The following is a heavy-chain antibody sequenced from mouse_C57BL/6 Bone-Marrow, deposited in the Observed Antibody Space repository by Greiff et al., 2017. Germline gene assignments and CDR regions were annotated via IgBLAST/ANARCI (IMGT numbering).Heavy chain of an antibody. CDR2: IDPSDSYT. V-gene: IGHV1-50*01. Sequence: QVQLQQPGAELVKPGASVKLSCKASGYTFTSYWMQWVKQRPGQGLEWIGEIDPSDSYTNYNQKFKGKATLTVDTSSSTAYMQLSSLTSEDSAVYYCARGMEIYYDYWFAYWGQGTLVTVSA. J-gene: IGHJ3*01. CDR3: ARGMEIYYDYWFAY. CDR1: GYTFTSYW. D-gene: IGHD2-4*01.